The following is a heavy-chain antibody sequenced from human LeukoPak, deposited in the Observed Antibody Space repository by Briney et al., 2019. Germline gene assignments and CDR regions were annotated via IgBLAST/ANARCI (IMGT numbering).Heavy chain of an antibody. CDR2: IKSKTDGGTT. V-gene: IGHV3-15*01. J-gene: IGHJ6*03. CDR1: GFTFSNAW. CDR3: IAHSSRQGYYYYYYYMDV. D-gene: IGHD1-26*01. Sequence: PGGSLRLSCAASGFTFSNAWMSWVRQAPGKGLEWVGRIKSKTDGGTTDYAAPVKGRFTISRDDSKNTLYLQMNSLKTEDTAVYYCIAHSSRQGYYYYYYYMDVWGKGTTVTVSS.